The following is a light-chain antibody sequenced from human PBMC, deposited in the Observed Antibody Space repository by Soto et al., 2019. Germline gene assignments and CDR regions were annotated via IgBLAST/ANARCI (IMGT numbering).Light chain of an antibody. CDR2: GAS. Sequence: EIVLTQSPATLSVSPVERATLXWRPSQSVGSNLAWYQQKPGQAPRLLIYGASTRATGIPARFSGSGSGTEFTLTISSLQSEDSAVYYCQQYNNWPPITFGQGTRLEIK. J-gene: IGKJ5*01. CDR3: QQYNNWPPIT. CDR1: QSVGSN. V-gene: IGKV3-15*01.